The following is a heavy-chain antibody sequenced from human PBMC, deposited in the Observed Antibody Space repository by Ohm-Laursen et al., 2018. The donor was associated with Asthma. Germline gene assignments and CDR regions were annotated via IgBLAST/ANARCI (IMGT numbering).Heavy chain of an antibody. CDR3: ARFGRDYRPHGMDV. V-gene: IGHV3-21*04. CDR2: ISTASSFI. D-gene: IGHD4-11*01. J-gene: IGHJ6*02. Sequence: GSLRLSCTAFGYTFSRYSIHWVRQIPGKGLEWVASISTASSFIYYADSVRGRFTTSRDNARNSVYLQMNSLRAEDMAVYYCARFGRDYRPHGMDVWGQGTTVTVSS. CDR1: GYTFSRYS.